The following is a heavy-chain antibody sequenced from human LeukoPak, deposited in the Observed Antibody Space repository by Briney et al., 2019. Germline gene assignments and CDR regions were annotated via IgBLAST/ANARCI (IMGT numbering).Heavy chain of an antibody. Sequence: SETLSLTCTVSGGSISSYYWSWIRQPAGKGLEWIGRIYTSGSTNYNPSLKSRVTMSVDTSKNQFSLKLISVNAAATAVYYCARDRKDRDYYGSGSYRRWFDPWGQGTLVSVSS. CDR2: IYTSGST. CDR1: GGSISSYY. CDR3: ARDRKDRDYYGSGSYRRWFDP. V-gene: IGHV4-4*07. J-gene: IGHJ5*02. D-gene: IGHD3-10*01.